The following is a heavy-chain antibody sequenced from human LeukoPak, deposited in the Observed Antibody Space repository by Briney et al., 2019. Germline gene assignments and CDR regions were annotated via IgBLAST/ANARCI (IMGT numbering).Heavy chain of an antibody. V-gene: IGHV3-23*01. CDR3: ARVWGSNVGEDY. D-gene: IGHD1-26*01. J-gene: IGHJ4*02. Sequence: PGGSLRLSCAASGFTFSSYAMSWVRQAPGKGLEWVSAISGSGGSTYYADSVKGRFTISRDNSKNTLYLQMNSLRAEDTALYHCARVWGSNVGEDYWGQGTLVTVSS. CDR1: GFTFSSYA. CDR2: ISGSGGST.